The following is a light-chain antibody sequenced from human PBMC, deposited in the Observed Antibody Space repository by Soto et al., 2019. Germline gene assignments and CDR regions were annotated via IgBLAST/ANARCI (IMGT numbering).Light chain of an antibody. CDR1: RTVHSN. CDR3: QQYNNWPRT. Sequence: EIVITQAPATVYVSPGDRVTLSCRSSRTVHSNVAWYQHKPVQAPRLLVYGASFRATGMPARFSGSGFGTEFTLTISSLKSEEFAVYYCQQYNNWPRTFGRGTKADI. J-gene: IGKJ1*01. V-gene: IGKV3-15*01. CDR2: GAS.